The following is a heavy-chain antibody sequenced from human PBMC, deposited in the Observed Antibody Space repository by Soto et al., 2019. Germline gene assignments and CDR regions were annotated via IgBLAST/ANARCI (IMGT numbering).Heavy chain of an antibody. CDR1: GYTFTGYY. Sequence: GASVKVSCKASGYTFTGYYMHWVRQAPGQGLEWMGWISPNSGGTNYAQKFQGWVTMTRDTSISTAYMELSRLRSDDTAVYYCARDLNPATYCSSTSCPRQYYYYGMDVWGQGTTVTVSS. CDR3: ARDLNPATYCSSTSCPRQYYYYGMDV. D-gene: IGHD2-2*01. CDR2: ISPNSGGT. V-gene: IGHV1-2*04. J-gene: IGHJ6*02.